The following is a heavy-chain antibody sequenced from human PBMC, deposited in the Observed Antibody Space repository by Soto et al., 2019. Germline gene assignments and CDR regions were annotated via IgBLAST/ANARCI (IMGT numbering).Heavy chain of an antibody. J-gene: IGHJ6*02. D-gene: IGHD4-17*01. CDR3: ARDPAHDYGDTNYYYYGMDV. CDR1: GGSISSGDYY. CDR2: IYYSGST. V-gene: IGHV4-30-4*01. Sequence: SETLSLTCTVSGGSISSGDYYWSWIRQPPGKGLEWIGYIYYSGSTYYNPSLKSRVTISVDTSKNQFSLKLSSVTAADTAVYYCARDPAHDYGDTNYYYYGMDVWGQGTTVTVSS.